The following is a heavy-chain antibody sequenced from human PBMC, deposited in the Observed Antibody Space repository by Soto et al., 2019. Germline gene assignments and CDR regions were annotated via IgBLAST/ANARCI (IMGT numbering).Heavy chain of an antibody. CDR3: VRALWVGANFSLYWFDP. Sequence: SVKVSCKASGGTFSSYTISWMRQAPGQGPEWMGRIIPILGIANYAQKFQGRVTISADKSTSTAYMERRSLRSVDTAVYYCVRALWVGANFSLYWFDPWGQGTLVTVSS. CDR2: IIPILGIA. V-gene: IGHV1-69*02. D-gene: IGHD1-26*01. CDR1: GGTFSSYT. J-gene: IGHJ5*02.